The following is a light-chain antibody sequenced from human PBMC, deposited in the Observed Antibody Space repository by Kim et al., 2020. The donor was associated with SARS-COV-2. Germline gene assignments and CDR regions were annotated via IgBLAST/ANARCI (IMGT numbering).Light chain of an antibody. V-gene: IGKV1-33*01. Sequence: ASVGDRVTITCQASQDINDYLNWYQQKLGKAPELLIYDVSNLQTGVPSRFSGSGSGTDFTFTISSLQSEDIATYFCQQYNNRPLTFGGGTKVDIK. J-gene: IGKJ4*01. CDR3: QQYNNRPLT. CDR2: DVS. CDR1: QDINDY.